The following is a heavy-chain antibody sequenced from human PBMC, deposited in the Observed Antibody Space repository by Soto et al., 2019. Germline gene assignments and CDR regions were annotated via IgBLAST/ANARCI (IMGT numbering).Heavy chain of an antibody. CDR2: ISISGTST. Sequence: EVQLLESGGGLVQPGGSLRLSCAVSGFTFSRYAMSWVRQAPGKGLEWVSGISISGTSTYYADSVKGRFTVSRDNSKNKLFLQVNSLRAEDTAVYYCVQGGTGAYDLGRWSWGQGTLVTVSS. V-gene: IGHV3-23*01. CDR3: VQGGTGAYDLGRWS. CDR1: GFTFSRYA. D-gene: IGHD3-16*01. J-gene: IGHJ5*02.